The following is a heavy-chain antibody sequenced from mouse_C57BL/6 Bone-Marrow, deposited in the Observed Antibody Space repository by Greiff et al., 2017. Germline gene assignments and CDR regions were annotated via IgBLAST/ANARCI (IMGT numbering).Heavy chain of an antibody. D-gene: IGHD2-3*01. V-gene: IGHV14-1*01. CDR2: IDPEDGDT. CDR1: GFNINDYY. J-gene: IGHJ4*01. Sequence: VQLQQPGAELVRPGASVKLSCTASGFNINDYYMHWVKQRPEQGLEWIGRIDPEDGDTEYAPKFQGKATLTAYTSSNTAYLQLSSLTSEDSAVYYCTRGGWAMDYWGQGTSVTVSS. CDR3: TRGGWAMDY.